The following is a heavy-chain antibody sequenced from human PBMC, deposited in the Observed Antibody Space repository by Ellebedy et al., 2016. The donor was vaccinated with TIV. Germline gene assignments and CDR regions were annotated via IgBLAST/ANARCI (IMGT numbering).Heavy chain of an antibody. V-gene: IGHV1-2*02. D-gene: IGHD3-3*02. Sequence: ASVKVSCKASGYTFTAYHIHWVRQAPGQGLEWMGWIHPNSGGTNYAPKFQGRVTMTRDTSINTGYMELSGLKSDDTAVYYCATFPYISTSSAYWGQGTLVTVSS. CDR1: GYTFTAYH. CDR2: IHPNSGGT. J-gene: IGHJ4*02. CDR3: ATFPYISTSSAY.